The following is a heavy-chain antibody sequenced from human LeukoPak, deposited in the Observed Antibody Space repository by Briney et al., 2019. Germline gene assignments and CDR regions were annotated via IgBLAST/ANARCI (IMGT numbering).Heavy chain of an antibody. CDR1: GGSISSSSYY. V-gene: IGHV4-39*07. CDR2: IYYSGST. CDR3: ARDRRKWAPVSGSHRNGYYYYMDV. Sequence: SETLSLICTVSGGSISSSSYYWGWIRQPPGKGLEWIGSIYYSGSTYYNPSLKSRVTISVDTSKNQFSLKLSSVTAADTAVYYCARDRRKWAPVSGSHRNGYYYYMDVWGKGTTVTVSS. D-gene: IGHD6-19*01. J-gene: IGHJ6*03.